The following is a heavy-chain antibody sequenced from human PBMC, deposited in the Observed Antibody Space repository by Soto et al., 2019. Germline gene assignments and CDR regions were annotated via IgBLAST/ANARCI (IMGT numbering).Heavy chain of an antibody. Sequence: PSETLSLTCAVYGGSFSVYYWSWIRQPPGKGLEWIGEINHSGSTNYNPSLKSRVTISVDTSKNQFSLKLSSVTAADTAVYYCARSYLRHPPRNWGQGTLVTVSS. J-gene: IGHJ4*02. CDR3: ARSYLRHPPRN. D-gene: IGHD3-10*01. V-gene: IGHV4-34*01. CDR2: INHSGST. CDR1: GGSFSVYY.